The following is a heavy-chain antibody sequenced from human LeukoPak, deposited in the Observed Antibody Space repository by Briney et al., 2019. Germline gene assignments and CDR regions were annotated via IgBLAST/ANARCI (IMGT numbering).Heavy chain of an antibody. CDR2: INPNSGGT. Sequence: ASVKVSCKASGYTFTGYYMHWVRQAPGRGLEWMGWINPNSGGTNYAQKFQGRVTMTRDTSISTAYMELSRLRSDDTAVYYCARWLQLLDYFDYWGQGTLVTVSS. CDR1: GYTFTGYY. J-gene: IGHJ4*02. D-gene: IGHD5-24*01. V-gene: IGHV1-2*02. CDR3: ARWLQLLDYFDY.